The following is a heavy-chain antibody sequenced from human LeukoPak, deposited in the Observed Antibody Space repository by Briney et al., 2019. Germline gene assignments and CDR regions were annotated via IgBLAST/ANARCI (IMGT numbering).Heavy chain of an antibody. D-gene: IGHD3-10*01. J-gene: IGHJ4*02. CDR2: IYYRGST. Sequence: PSETLSLTCSVAGGSISSYYWSWIRQPPGKGLEWIGYIYYRGSTKYNPSLKSRVTISVDTSNSQFSLKLSSVTAADTAVYYCAAAAYGSGSYTVDYWGQGTLVTVSS. CDR3: AAAAYGSGSYTVDY. CDR1: GGSISSYY. V-gene: IGHV4-59*01.